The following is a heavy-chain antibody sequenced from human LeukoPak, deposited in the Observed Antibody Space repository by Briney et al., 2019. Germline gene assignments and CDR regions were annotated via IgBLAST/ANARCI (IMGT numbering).Heavy chain of an antibody. CDR3: ASWSGIAARPAFFEYYYYMDV. CDR1: GGTFSSYA. CDR2: IIPILGTA. J-gene: IGHJ6*03. D-gene: IGHD6-6*01. V-gene: IGHV1-69*05. Sequence: GSSLKVSCKASGGTFSSYATSGVPQAPGQGREWMGGIIPILGTANYAQKFQGRVTITTDESTSTAYMELSSLSSEGTAVYYCASWSGIAARPAFFEYYYYMDVWGKGTTVTVSS.